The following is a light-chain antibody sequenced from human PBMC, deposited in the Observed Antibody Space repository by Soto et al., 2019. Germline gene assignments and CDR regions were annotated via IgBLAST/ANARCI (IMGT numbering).Light chain of an antibody. Sequence: AIRMTQSPSSFSASTGDRVTITCRASQGISSYLAWYQQKPGKAPKLLIYAASTLQSGVPSRSSVSGSGTDFTLTISCLQSEDFATYYCQQYYSYLYTVGQGTKLEIK. J-gene: IGKJ2*01. CDR2: AAS. CDR3: QQYYSYLYT. V-gene: IGKV1-8*01. CDR1: QGISSY.